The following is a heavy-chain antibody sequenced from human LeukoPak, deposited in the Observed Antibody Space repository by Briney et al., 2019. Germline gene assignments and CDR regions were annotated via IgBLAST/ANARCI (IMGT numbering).Heavy chain of an antibody. D-gene: IGHD4-17*01. CDR1: GGSISSADSC. J-gene: IGHJ4*02. CDR3: ARKRDDGDYHIDY. CDR2: ICYSGTT. Sequence: SETLSLTCTVSGGSISSADSCWSWFRQYPGKGLLEWIGYICYSGTTYYNPSLKSRLSLSVDTSNNQFSLTMRSVTAADTAMYFCARKRDDGDYHIDYWGQGTPVTVSS. V-gene: IGHV4-31*03.